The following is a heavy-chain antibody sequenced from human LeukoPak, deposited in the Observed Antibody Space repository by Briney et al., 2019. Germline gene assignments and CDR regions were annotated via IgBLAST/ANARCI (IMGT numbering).Heavy chain of an antibody. J-gene: IGHJ2*01. D-gene: IGHD4-17*01. CDR2: INPNSGGT. Sequence: ASVKVSCKASVYTFTGYYMHWVRQAPGQGLEWMGWINPNSGGTIYAQKFQGRVTMTRDTSISTAYMELSSLRSDDTAVYYCARYYGDLHWYFDLWGRGTLVTVSS. V-gene: IGHV1-2*02. CDR1: VYTFTGYY. CDR3: ARYYGDLHWYFDL.